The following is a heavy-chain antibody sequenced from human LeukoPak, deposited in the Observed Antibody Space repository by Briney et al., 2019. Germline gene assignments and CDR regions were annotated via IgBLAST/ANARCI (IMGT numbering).Heavy chain of an antibody. D-gene: IGHD5-18*01. CDR1: GFTFSSYA. CDR3: AKDPGYRDF. CDR2: ISYDGSNK. J-gene: IGHJ4*02. Sequence: GGSLRLSCAASGFTFSSYAMHWVRQAPGKGLEWVAVISYDGSNKYYADSVEGRFTISRDNSKNMLYLQMNSLRAEDTALYFCAKDPGYRDFWGQGTLVTVSS. V-gene: IGHV3-30-3*01.